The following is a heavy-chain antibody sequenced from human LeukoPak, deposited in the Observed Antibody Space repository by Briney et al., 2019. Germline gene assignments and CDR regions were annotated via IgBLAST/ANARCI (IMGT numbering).Heavy chain of an antibody. D-gene: IGHD4-17*01. Sequence: SETLSLTCTVSGDSISSTGYYWGWIRQPPGKGLEWIVSMYHSGSTYHNPSLKSRVTISVDTSKNQLSLKLSSVTAADTAIYYCARHEHSASFYGLSWFDPWGQGTLVTVSS. CDR2: MYHSGST. CDR1: GDSISSTGYY. CDR3: ARHEHSASFYGLSWFDP. J-gene: IGHJ5*02. V-gene: IGHV4-39*01.